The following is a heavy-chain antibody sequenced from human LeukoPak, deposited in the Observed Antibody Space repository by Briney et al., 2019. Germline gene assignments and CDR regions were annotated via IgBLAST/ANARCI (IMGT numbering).Heavy chain of an antibody. CDR3: ARDLEGGNWYYFDY. D-gene: IGHD1-1*01. V-gene: IGHV3-7*01. CDR2: IKQDGSEK. CDR1: GFTFSSYW. J-gene: IGHJ4*02. Sequence: GGSLRLSCAASGFTFSSYWMSWVRQAPGKGLEWVANIKQDGSEKYYVDSVKGRFTISRDNAKNSLYLQMNSLRAEDTAVYYCARDLEGGNWYYFDYWGQGTLVTVSS.